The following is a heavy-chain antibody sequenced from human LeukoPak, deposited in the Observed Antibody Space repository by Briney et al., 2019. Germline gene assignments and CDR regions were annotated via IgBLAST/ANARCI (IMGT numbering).Heavy chain of an antibody. V-gene: IGHV3-66*02. CDR1: GFTVSSNY. CDR2: IYSGGST. CDR3: ARDLDYGDYVYGY. J-gene: IGHJ4*02. Sequence: GGSLRLSCPASGFTVSSNYMSWVRQAPGKGLEWVSVIYSGGSTYYADSVKGRFTISRDNSKNTLYLQMNSLRAEDTAVYYCARDLDYGDYVYGYWGQGTLVTVSS. D-gene: IGHD4-17*01.